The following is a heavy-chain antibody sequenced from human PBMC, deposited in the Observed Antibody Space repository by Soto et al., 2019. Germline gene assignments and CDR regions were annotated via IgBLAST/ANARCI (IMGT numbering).Heavy chain of an antibody. V-gene: IGHV3-23*01. CDR2: ISGSGGST. CDR3: AKDQTYYDILTGYYTRDAFDI. D-gene: IGHD3-9*01. J-gene: IGHJ3*02. Sequence: HPGGSLRLSCAASGFTFSSYAMSWVRQAPGKGLEWVSAISGSGGSTYYADSVKGRFTISRDNSKNTLYLQMNSLRAEDTAVYYCAKDQTYYDILTGYYTRDAFDIWGQGTMVTVSS. CDR1: GFTFSSYA.